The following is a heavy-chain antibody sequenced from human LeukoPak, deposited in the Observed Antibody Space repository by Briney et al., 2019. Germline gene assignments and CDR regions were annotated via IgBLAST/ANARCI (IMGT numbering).Heavy chain of an antibody. Sequence: ASVKVSCKASGGTFSSYAISWVRQAPGHGLEWMGGIIPIFGTANYAQKFQGRVTITADESTSTAYMELSSLRSEDTAVYYCSRGTFTIFGMDTRRRFYYFDFGGQGTLVTVSS. J-gene: IGHJ4*02. CDR3: SRGTFTIFGMDTRRRFYYFDF. D-gene: IGHD3-3*01. CDR1: GGTFSSYA. CDR2: IIPIFGTA. V-gene: IGHV1-69*13.